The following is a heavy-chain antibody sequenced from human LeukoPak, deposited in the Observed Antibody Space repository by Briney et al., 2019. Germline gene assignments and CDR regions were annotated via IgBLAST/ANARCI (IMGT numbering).Heavy chain of an antibody. CDR3: AKDLGVIVVVTLFDY. V-gene: IGHV3-23*01. CDR1: GFTFSSYA. J-gene: IGHJ4*02. Sequence: PGGSLRLSCAASGFTFSSYAFNWVRQAPGKGLEWVSAISGSGGSTYYADSVKGRFTISRDNSKNTLYLQMNSLRAEDTAVYYCAKDLGVIVVVTLFDYWGQGTLVTVSS. D-gene: IGHD3-22*01. CDR2: ISGSGGST.